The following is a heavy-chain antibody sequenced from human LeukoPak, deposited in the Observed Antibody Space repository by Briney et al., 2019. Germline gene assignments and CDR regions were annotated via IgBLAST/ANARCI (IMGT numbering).Heavy chain of an antibody. V-gene: IGHV3-48*02. CDR1: GVTISYSG. D-gene: IGHD2-15*01. J-gene: IGHJ2*01. Sequence: GGSLRLSCVASGVTISYSGMNWVRQAPGKGLEWVSYISRSGSSIYYADSVKGRFTISRDNAKNSLYLQMNSLRDEDTAVYYCARVKGIVWYFDLWGRGTLVTVSS. CDR2: ISRSGSSI. CDR3: ARVKGIVWYFDL.